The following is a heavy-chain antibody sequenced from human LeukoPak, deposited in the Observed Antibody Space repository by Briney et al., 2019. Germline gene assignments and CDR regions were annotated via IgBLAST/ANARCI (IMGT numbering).Heavy chain of an antibody. V-gene: IGHV3-23*01. CDR3: ADQDYGDYMDYFHH. D-gene: IGHD4-17*01. Sequence: GGSLRLSCAASGFTFSSFAMGWVRQTPGKGLEWVSAISGSGDSTNYADSVKGRFTISRDTSKNTLYLQMTSLRAEDTAVYYCADQDYGDYMDYFHHWGQGTLVTVSS. CDR1: GFTFSSFA. CDR2: ISGSGDST. J-gene: IGHJ1*01.